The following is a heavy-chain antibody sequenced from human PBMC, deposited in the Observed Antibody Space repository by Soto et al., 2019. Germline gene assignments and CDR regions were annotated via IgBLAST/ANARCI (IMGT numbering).Heavy chain of an antibody. CDR2: ISYDGSNK. Sequence: QVQLVESGGGVVQPGRSLRLSCAASGFTFSSYGMHWVRQAPGKGLEWVAVISYDGSNKYYADSVKGRFTISRDNSKNTLYLQMNSLRAEDTAVYYCAKSAVIYSSSPSTEHLIYFDYWGQGTLVTVSS. J-gene: IGHJ4*02. CDR3: AKSAVIYSSSPSTEHLIYFDY. CDR1: GFTFSSYG. D-gene: IGHD6-6*01. V-gene: IGHV3-30*18.